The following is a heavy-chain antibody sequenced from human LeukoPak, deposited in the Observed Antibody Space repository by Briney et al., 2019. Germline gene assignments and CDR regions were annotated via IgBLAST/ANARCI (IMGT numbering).Heavy chain of an antibody. V-gene: IGHV3-48*04. J-gene: IGHJ3*02. CDR2: ISSVGHTI. D-gene: IGHD2-2*02. CDR1: GFTFSSYA. CDR3: ARDLRYCSATSCYTDAAFDI. Sequence: GGSLRLSCAASGFTFSSYAMSWVRQAPGKGLEWVSYISSVGHTIYYADSVKGRFTISRDNAKNSLYLQMNSLRAEDTAVYYCARDLRYCSATSCYTDAAFDIWGQGTMVTVSS.